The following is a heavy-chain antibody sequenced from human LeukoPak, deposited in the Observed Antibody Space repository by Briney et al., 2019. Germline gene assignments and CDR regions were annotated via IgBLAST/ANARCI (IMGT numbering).Heavy chain of an antibody. CDR2: IKQDGSEK. CDR3: ARDPGYCSGGSCGY. CDR1: GFSFSSCW. V-gene: IGHV3-7*01. J-gene: IGHJ4*02. D-gene: IGHD2-15*01. Sequence: PGGSLRLSCAASGFSFSSCWMSWVRQAPGKGLEWVANIKQDGSEKYYVDSVKGRFTISRDNAKNSLYLQMNSLRAEDTAVYYCARDPGYCSGGSCGYWGQGTLVTVSS.